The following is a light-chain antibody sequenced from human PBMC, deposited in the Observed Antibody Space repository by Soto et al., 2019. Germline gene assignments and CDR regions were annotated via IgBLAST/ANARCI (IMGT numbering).Light chain of an antibody. V-gene: IGKV1-39*01. CDR3: QQNYITPLT. CDR1: RSITNH. J-gene: IGKJ4*01. CDR2: AAS. Sequence: DVQLTQSPYPLSASVGDRVSMSCGASRSITNHLNWYQQKPGKAPILLVYAASTLETGVPSRFSGSGSGTHFTLTIDNLQPEDVATYFCQQNYITPLTFGGGTKVDI.